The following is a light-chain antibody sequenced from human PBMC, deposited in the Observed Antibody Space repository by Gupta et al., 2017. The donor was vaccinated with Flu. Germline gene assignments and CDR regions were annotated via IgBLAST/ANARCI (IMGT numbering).Light chain of an antibody. CDR2: KAS. J-gene: IGKJ1*01. CDR1: QSSSTW. V-gene: IGKV1-5*03. CDR3: HQDYRLLA. Sequence: SPSTLYANFGHRVTTTCRGSQSSSTWLEWYQQKPGKAPKLLIYKASSLDSGVPSRFSGSGSATQFTLTSRSLQPDDLANHYCHQDYRLLAFGQGTKVEIK.